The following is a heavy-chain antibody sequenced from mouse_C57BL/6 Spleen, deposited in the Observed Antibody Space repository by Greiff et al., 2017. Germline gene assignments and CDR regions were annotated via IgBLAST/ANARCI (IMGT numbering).Heavy chain of an antibody. CDR1: GYSITSGYY. Sequence: EVHLVESGPGLVKPSQSLSLTCSVTGYSITSGYYWNWIRQFPGNKLEWMGYISYDGSNNYNPSLKNRISITRYTSKNQFFLKLNSVTTEDTATYYCARGGSIGFDYWGQGTTLTVSS. CDR2: ISYDGSN. J-gene: IGHJ2*01. D-gene: IGHD2-3*01. CDR3: ARGGSIGFDY. V-gene: IGHV3-6*01.